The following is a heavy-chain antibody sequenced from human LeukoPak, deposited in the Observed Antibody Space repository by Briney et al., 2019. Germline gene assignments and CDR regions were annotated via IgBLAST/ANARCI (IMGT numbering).Heavy chain of an antibody. V-gene: IGHV1-69*05. CDR1: GGTFSSYA. CDR3: ARGIYYYYYMDV. J-gene: IGHJ6*03. CDR2: IIPIFGTA. Sequence: SVKXSCKASGGTFSSYAISWVRQAPGQGLEWMGGIIPIFGTANYAQKFQGRVTITTDESTSTAYMELSSLRSEDTAVYYCARGIYYYYYMDVWGKGTTVTVSS.